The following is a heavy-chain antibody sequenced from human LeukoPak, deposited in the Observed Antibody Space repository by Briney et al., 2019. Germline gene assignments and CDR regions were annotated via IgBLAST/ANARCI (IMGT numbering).Heavy chain of an antibody. D-gene: IGHD1-26*01. CDR3: ARGREGSVGANDIDI. Sequence: PSETLSLTCAVSGGSISSGGYSWSWIRQPPGKGLEWIGYIYHSGSTYYNPSLKSRVTISVDRSKNQFSLKLSSVTAADTAVYYCARGREGSVGANDIDIWGQGTMVTVSS. J-gene: IGHJ3*02. CDR1: GGSISSGGYS. V-gene: IGHV4-30-2*01. CDR2: IYHSGST.